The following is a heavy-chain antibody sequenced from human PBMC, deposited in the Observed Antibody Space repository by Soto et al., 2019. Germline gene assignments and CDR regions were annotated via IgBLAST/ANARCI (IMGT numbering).Heavy chain of an antibody. CDR3: ARESGGATATLDYYYFYMDV. J-gene: IGHJ6*03. D-gene: IGHD5-12*01. Sequence: QVQLVQSGAEVKNPGASVTVSCKASGYTFSDYYLHWVRQAPGQGPEWMGRINPNSGDTKFAQKFQGRVTMTRDTSVRTAFMELNWLKSDDTAVYYCARESGGATATLDYYYFYMDVWGKGTTVTVSS. V-gene: IGHV1-2*06. CDR2: INPNSGDT. CDR1: GYTFSDYY.